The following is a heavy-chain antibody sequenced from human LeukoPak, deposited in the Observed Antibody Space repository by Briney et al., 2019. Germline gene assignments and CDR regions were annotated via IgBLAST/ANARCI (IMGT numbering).Heavy chain of an antibody. Sequence: GGSLRLSCAVSGFTFYDYGMSWVRQAPGKGLEWVAGINWNGGSTAYADSVKGRFTISRDNAKNSLYLQMNSLRVEDTALYHCARGVYSNADYFDYWGQGTLVAVSS. CDR1: GFTFYDYG. V-gene: IGHV3-20*01. CDR2: INWNGGST. D-gene: IGHD4-11*01. CDR3: ARGVYSNADYFDY. J-gene: IGHJ4*02.